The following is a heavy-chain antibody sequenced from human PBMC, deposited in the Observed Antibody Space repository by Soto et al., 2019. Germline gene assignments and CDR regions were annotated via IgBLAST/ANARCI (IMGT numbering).Heavy chain of an antibody. J-gene: IGHJ6*02. CDR3: ARDLWVEPELYYYGMDV. CDR1: VDSIGSADYY. V-gene: IGHV4-30-4*02. Sequence: PSETLSLTCTVSVDSIGSADYYWSWIRQTPGKGLEWIGHIFYSGTTYYNPSLKGRLTISVDTSRNHFSLRLTSVTAADTAVYYCARDLWVEPELYYYGMDVWGQGTTVTVSS. CDR2: IFYSGTT. D-gene: IGHD1-1*01.